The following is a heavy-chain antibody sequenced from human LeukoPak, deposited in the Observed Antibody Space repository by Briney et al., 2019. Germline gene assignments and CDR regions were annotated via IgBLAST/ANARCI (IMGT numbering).Heavy chain of an antibody. D-gene: IGHD6-13*01. CDR2: ISSSGYTI. Sequence: PGGSLRLSCAASGFTFSDYYMSWIRQAPGKGLEWLSYISSSGYTIYYADSVKGRFTISRDNAKNSLYLQMNSLRAEDAAVYYCAKVFRQQLPIGHYWGQGTLVTVSS. J-gene: IGHJ4*02. CDR1: GFTFSDYY. CDR3: AKVFRQQLPIGHY. V-gene: IGHV3-11*01.